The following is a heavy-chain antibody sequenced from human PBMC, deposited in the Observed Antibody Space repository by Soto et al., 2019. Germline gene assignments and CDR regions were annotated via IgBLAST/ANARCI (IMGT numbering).Heavy chain of an antibody. J-gene: IGHJ4*02. CDR1: GFTFSSYS. Sequence: GGSLRLSCEGSGFTFSSYSINWVRQAPGKGLEWVAGIGASGDITWYADSVKGRLSISRDNSKNTLYLQLNSLRFEDTAVYYCAKDDFTDRGDDYFDYWGPGTLVTVS. V-gene: IGHV3-23*01. CDR3: AKDDFTDRGDDYFDY. CDR2: IGASGDIT. D-gene: IGHD2-21*02.